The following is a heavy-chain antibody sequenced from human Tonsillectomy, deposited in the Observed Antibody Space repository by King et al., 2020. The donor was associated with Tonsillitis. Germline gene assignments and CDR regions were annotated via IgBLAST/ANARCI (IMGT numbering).Heavy chain of an antibody. Sequence: VQLVESGGGLLQPGGSLRLSCSASGFTFSAYPMYWVRQAPGKGLEYVSDIRSNGGSTNYADSVKGRFSISRDNSKNTLYLQMSSLRAEDTAVYYCVRPSYYDSSGYAFDIWGQGTMVTVSS. D-gene: IGHD3-22*01. V-gene: IGHV3-64D*06. J-gene: IGHJ3*02. CDR1: GFTFSAYP. CDR3: VRPSYYDSSGYAFDI. CDR2: IRSNGGST.